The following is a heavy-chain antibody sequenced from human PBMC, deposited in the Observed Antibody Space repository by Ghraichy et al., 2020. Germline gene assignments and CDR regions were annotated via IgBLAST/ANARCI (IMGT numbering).Heavy chain of an antibody. Sequence: GGSLRLSCAASGFTFSDYYMSWIRQAPGKGLEWVSYISSSGSTIYYADSVKGRFTISRDNAKNSLYLQMNSLRAEDTAVYYCAGGYYDFWSGYPDAFDIWGQGTMVTVSS. CDR3: AGGYYDFWSGYPDAFDI. V-gene: IGHV3-11*01. CDR2: ISSSGSTI. D-gene: IGHD3-3*01. CDR1: GFTFSDYY. J-gene: IGHJ3*02.